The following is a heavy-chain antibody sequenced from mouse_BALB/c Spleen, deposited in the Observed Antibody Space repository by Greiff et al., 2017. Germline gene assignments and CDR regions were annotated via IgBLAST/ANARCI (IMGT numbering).Heavy chain of an antibody. D-gene: IGHD2-4*01. J-gene: IGHJ4*01. CDR1: GYAFSSSW. Sequence: VQLQQSGPELVKPGASVKISCKASGYAFSSSWMNWVKQRPGQGLEWIGRIYPGDGDTNYNGKFKGKATLTADKSSSTAYMQLSSLTSVDSAVYFCARGDYDGYYYAMDYWGQGTSVTVSS. CDR2: IYPGDGDT. CDR3: ARGDYDGYYYAMDY. V-gene: IGHV1-82*01.